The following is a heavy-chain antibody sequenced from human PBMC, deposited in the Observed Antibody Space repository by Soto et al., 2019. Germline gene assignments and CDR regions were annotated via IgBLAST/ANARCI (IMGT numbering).Heavy chain of an antibody. V-gene: IGHV4-39*01. CDR1: GSSMSSSSYY. CDR2: IYTSGST. Sequence: PSETLFLTCTVSGSSMSSSSYYWGWIRQPPGKGLEWIGNIYTSGSTYYNPSLKSRVTISVDTSNNQFSLKLNSVTAAATAVYYGARLQYYYDSSVHWGQANLVNVPS. D-gene: IGHD3-22*01. J-gene: IGHJ4*02. CDR3: ARLQYYYDSSVH.